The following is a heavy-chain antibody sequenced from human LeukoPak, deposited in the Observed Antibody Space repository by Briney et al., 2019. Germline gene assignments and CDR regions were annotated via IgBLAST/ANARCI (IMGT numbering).Heavy chain of an antibody. D-gene: IGHD4-17*01. CDR2: ISGSGGST. Sequence: GGSLRLYCAASGFTFSTYVVNWVRQAPGKGLEWVSAISGSGGSTYYADSVKGRFTISRDNSKNTLYLQMNSLRAEDTAVYYCAKDPGDYGDPLDAFDIWGQGTMVTVSS. CDR3: AKDPGDYGDPLDAFDI. J-gene: IGHJ3*02. CDR1: GFTFSTYV. V-gene: IGHV3-23*01.